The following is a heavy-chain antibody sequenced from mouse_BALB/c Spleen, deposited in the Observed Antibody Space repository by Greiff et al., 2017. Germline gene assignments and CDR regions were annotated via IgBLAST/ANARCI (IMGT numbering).Heavy chain of an antibody. CDR2: ISSGSSTI. D-gene: IGHD1-1*01. J-gene: IGHJ1*01. CDR1: GFTFSSFG. CDR3: ARQEGRNFDV. V-gene: IGHV5-17*02. Sequence: EVKLQESGGGLVQPGGSRKLSCAASGFTFSSFGMHWVRQAPEKGLEWVAYISSGSSTIYYADTVKGRFTISRDNPKNTLFLQMTSLRSEDTAMYYCARQEGRNFDVWGAGTTVTVSS.